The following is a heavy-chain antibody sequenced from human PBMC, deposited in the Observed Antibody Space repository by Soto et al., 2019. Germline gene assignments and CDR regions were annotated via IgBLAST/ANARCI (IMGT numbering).Heavy chain of an antibody. Sequence: ASVKVSCKASGYTFASYAISWMRQAPGQGLEWMGGIIPIFGTANYAQKFQGRVTITADESTSTAYMELSSLRSEDSAVYYCARESRYCSGGSCYFLPGIDYWGQGTLVTVSS. CDR2: IIPIFGTA. D-gene: IGHD2-15*01. V-gene: IGHV1-69*13. J-gene: IGHJ4*02. CDR1: GYTFASYA. CDR3: ARESRYCSGGSCYFLPGIDY.